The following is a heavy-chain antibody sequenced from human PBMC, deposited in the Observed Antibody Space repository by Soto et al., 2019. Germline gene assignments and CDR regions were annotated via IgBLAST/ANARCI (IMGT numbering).Heavy chain of an antibody. CDR3: ARDTAVAFDY. Sequence: QVQLVQSGAEMKKPGASVRVSCKASGNTFINYDFSWVRQAPGQGLEWMGWISGHNGNPKYAQKFQGRVTVTTDTSTTTAYMELRSLRSDDTAVYYCARDTAVAFDYWGQGTLVTVSS. D-gene: IGHD2-15*01. CDR2: ISGHNGNP. J-gene: IGHJ4*02. CDR1: GNTFINYD. V-gene: IGHV1-18*01.